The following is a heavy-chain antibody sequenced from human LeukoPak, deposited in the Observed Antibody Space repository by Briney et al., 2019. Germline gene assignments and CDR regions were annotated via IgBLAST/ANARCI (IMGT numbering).Heavy chain of an antibody. J-gene: IGHJ4*02. D-gene: IGHD1-1*01. CDR3: ARKDRNDMDY. CDR1: GGSLSVYY. V-gene: IGHV4-34*01. Sequence: SETLSLTCAVYGGSLSVYYWRWLREPPGEGLEWIGGIDHSGNTNYNPSRKSRVTISVDTTKNQFSLKLSSVTAADTAGYYCARKDRNDMDYWGQGTLVTVSS. CDR2: IDHSGNT.